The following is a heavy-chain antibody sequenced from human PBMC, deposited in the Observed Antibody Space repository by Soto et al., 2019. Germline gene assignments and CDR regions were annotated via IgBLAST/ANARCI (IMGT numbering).Heavy chain of an antibody. Sequence: QVQLVESGGGVVQPGRSLRLSCAASGFTFSSYGMHWVRQAPGKGLEWVAVISYDGSNKYYADSVKGRFTISRDNSKNTLYLQMNSLRAEDTAVYYCAKDFRGDTYYYYGMDVWGQGTTVTVSS. J-gene: IGHJ6*02. CDR2: ISYDGSNK. D-gene: IGHD3-10*01. CDR1: GFTFSSYG. V-gene: IGHV3-30*18. CDR3: AKDFRGDTYYYYGMDV.